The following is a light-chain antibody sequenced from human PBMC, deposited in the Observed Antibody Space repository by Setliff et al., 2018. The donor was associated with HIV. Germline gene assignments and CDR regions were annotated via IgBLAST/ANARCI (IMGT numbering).Light chain of an antibody. V-gene: IGLV2-14*03. CDR1: NTDIGGYKY. J-gene: IGLJ3*02. Sequence: QSVLAQPVSLSGSPGQSITISCTGTNTDIGGYKYVSWYQQYPGKAPKLIIYDVSSRPSGVSSRFSGSKSGNTASLSISGLQSDDEADYYCLSYTSASTWVFGRGTK. CDR3: LSYTSASTWV. CDR2: DVS.